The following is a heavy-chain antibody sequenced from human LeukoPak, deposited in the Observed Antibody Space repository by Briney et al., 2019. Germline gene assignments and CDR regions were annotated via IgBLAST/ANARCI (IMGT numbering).Heavy chain of an antibody. V-gene: IGHV1-18*01. CDR1: GYTFTSYG. CDR2: ISAYNGNT. CDR3: AREKPNSSGYYGVDY. J-gene: IGHJ4*02. Sequence: GASVKVSCKASGYTFTSYGISWVRQAPGQGLEWMGWISAYNGNTNYAQKLQGRVTMTTDTSTSTAYMVLRSLRSDDTAVYYCAREKPNSSGYYGVDYWGQGTLVTVSS. D-gene: IGHD3-22*01.